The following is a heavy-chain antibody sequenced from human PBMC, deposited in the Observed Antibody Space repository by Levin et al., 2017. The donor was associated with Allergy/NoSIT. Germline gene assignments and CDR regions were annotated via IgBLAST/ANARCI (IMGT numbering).Heavy chain of an antibody. J-gene: IGHJ6*03. V-gene: IGHV3-30-3*01. CDR1: GFTFSSYA. CDR3: ARDKTGAGYYYYCYMDV. Sequence: GGSLRLSCAASGFTFSSYAMHWVRQAPGKGLEWVAVISYDGNNKYYADSVKGRFTISRDNSKNTLYLQMNSLRTEDTAVYYCARDKTGAGYYYYCYMDVWGKGTTVTVSS. D-gene: IGHD1-1*01. CDR2: ISYDGNNK.